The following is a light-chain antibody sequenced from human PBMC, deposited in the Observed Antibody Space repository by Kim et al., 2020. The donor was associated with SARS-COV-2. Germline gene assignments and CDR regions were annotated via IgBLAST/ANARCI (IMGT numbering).Light chain of an antibody. CDR1: NIGTKA. Sequence: SYELTQPPSVSVAPGKTAMITCGGNNIGTKAVHWYQKKPGQSPVLVITYDDDRPSGIPDRFSVSNSGNTATLTVSRVEAGDEADYYCQVWDGRIDKYVFGTGTKVTVL. J-gene: IGLJ1*01. CDR2: YDD. V-gene: IGLV3-21*04. CDR3: QVWDGRIDKYV.